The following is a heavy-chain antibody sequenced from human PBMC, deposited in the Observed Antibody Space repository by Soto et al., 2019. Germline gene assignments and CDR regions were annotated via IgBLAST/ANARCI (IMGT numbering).Heavy chain of an antibody. CDR2: IHYSGST. V-gene: IGHV4-39*01. CDR1: GDSFRIRRYY. D-gene: IGHD2-15*01. Sequence: SETLSLTCSVSGDSFRIRRYYWGWVRQPPGKGLEWIGSIHYSGSTHYNPSLQSRVTIPGDASKKQFSLKLGSVTAADTAMYYCASTKDETLYFDYWGQGNLVTVSS. J-gene: IGHJ4*02. CDR3: ASTKDETLYFDY.